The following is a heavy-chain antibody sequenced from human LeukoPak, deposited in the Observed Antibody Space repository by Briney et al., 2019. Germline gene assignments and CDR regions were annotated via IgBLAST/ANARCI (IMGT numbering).Heavy chain of an antibody. CDR2: IGTSGSPI. J-gene: IGHJ3*02. D-gene: IGHD1-1*01. Sequence: GGSLRLSCAASGFTFSSFEMNWVRQAPGKGLEWVSYIGTSGSPISYADSVKGRFTISRNNAKNSLYLQMNSLRAEDTAVYYCARNDLFDIWGQGTMVTVSS. V-gene: IGHV3-48*03. CDR1: GFTFSSFE. CDR3: ARNDLFDI.